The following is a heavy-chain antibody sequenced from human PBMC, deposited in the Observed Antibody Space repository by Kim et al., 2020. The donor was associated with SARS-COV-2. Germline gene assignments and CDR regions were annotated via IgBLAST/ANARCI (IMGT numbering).Heavy chain of an antibody. V-gene: IGHV1-8*01. CDR3: ARGVWVGATYYYYGMDV. Sequence: ASVKVSCKASGYTFTSYDINWVRQATGQGLEWMGWMNPNSGNTGYAQKFQGRVTMTRNTSISTAYMELSSLRSEDTAVYYCARGVWVGATYYYYGMDVWGQGTTVTVSS. D-gene: IGHD1-26*01. CDR2: MNPNSGNT. CDR1: GYTFTSYD. J-gene: IGHJ6*02.